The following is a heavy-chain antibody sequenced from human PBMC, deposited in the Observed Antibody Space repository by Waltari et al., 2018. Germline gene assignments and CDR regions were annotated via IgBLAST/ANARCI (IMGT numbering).Heavy chain of an antibody. J-gene: IGHJ6*03. CDR2: IMPDISET. D-gene: IGHD2-15*01. Sequence: QVQLVQSGAEAKKPGSSVRVSCRASGGTFTRDSVNWVRQAPGKGLEWMGRIMPDISETKYEVKFQGRITITAEESTGTVYTELSSLRADDTAVYYCAGGDGGYYYYKMDVWGQGTTVTVSS. V-gene: IGHV1-69*02. CDR3: AGGDGGYYYYKMDV. CDR1: GGTFTRDS.